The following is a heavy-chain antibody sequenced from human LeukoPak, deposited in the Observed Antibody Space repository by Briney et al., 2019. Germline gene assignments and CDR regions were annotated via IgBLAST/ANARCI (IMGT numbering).Heavy chain of an antibody. V-gene: IGHV4-59*01. CDR3: VRDRYGGNSQIFDY. CDR1: GGSISSYY. D-gene: IGHD4-23*01. Sequence: SETLSLTCTVSGGSISSYYWSWIRQPPGKGLEWIGYIYYSGSTNYNPSLKSRVTISVDTSKNQFPLKLSSVTAADTAVYYCVRDRYGGNSQIFDYWGQGTLVTVSS. CDR2: IYYSGST. J-gene: IGHJ4*02.